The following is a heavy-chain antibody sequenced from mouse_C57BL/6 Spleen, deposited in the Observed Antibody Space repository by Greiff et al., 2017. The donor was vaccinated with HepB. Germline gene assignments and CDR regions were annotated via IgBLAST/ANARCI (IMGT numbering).Heavy chain of an antibody. CDR3: AREGYGSSPYFDV. Sequence: QVQLQQSGAELVRPGASVKLSCKASGYTFTDYYINWVKQRPGQGLEWIARIYPGSGNTYYNEKFKGKATLTAEKSSSTAYMQLSSLTSEDSAVYFCAREGYGSSPYFDVWGTGTTVTVSS. CDR1: GYTFTDYY. D-gene: IGHD1-1*01. J-gene: IGHJ1*03. V-gene: IGHV1-76*01. CDR2: IYPGSGNT.